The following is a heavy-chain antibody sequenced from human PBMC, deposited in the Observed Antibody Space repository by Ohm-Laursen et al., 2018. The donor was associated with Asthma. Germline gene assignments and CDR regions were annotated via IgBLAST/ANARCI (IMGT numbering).Heavy chain of an antibody. CDR3: AKDLSTSPGDR. J-gene: IGHJ4*02. CDR2: IWYDGSNK. D-gene: IGHD5/OR15-5a*01. Sequence: SLRLSCAASGFTFSSYGMHWVRQAPGKGLEWVAVIWYDGSNKYYADSVKGRFTISRDNSKNTLYLQMNSLRAEDTAVYYCAKDLSTSPGDRWGQGTLVTVSS. V-gene: IGHV3-33*06. CDR1: GFTFSSYG.